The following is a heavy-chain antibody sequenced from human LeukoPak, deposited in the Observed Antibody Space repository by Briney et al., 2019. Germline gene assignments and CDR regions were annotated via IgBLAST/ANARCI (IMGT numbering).Heavy chain of an antibody. CDR3: TRQQLDAFDI. J-gene: IGHJ3*02. CDR1: GFTFSTYW. Sequence: PGGSLRLFCVASGFTFSTYWMHWVRQAPGKGLLWVSRLSGDGSSTKYADSLKGRFTISRDNAKNTLYLQMNSLRAEDTAVYYCTRQQLDAFDIWGPGTMVTVSS. V-gene: IGHV3-74*03. CDR2: LSGDGSST. D-gene: IGHD6-13*01.